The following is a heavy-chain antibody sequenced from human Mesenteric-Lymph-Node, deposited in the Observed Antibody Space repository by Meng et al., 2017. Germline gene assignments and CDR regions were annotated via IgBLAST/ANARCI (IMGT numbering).Heavy chain of an antibody. CDR1: GFTFSSYA. CDR3: AGSGSYTHDAFDI. D-gene: IGHD1-26*01. CDR2: ISYDGSNK. V-gene: IGHV3-30*04. J-gene: IGHJ3*02. Sequence: QVQLVESGGGVVQPGRSLRLSCAASGFTFSSYAMHWVRQAPGKGLEWVAVISYDGSNKYYADSVKGRFTISRDNSKNTLYLQMNSLRAEDTAVYYCAGSGSYTHDAFDIWGQGTMVTVSS.